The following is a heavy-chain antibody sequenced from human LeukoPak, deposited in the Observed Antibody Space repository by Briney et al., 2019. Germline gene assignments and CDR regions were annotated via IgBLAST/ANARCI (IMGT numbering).Heavy chain of an antibody. Sequence: SETLSLTCTVSGGSISSYYWSWIRQPPGKGLEWIGYIYYSGSTNYNPSLKSRVTISVDTSKNQFSLKLSSVTAADTAVYYCARGGRGSVVTPKFDYLGQGALATVSS. CDR1: GGSISSYY. CDR3: ARGGRGSVVTPKFDY. CDR2: IYYSGST. D-gene: IGHD4-23*01. J-gene: IGHJ4*02. V-gene: IGHV4-59*01.